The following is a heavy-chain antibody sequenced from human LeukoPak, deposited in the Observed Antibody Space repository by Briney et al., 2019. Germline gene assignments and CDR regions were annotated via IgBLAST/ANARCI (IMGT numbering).Heavy chain of an antibody. CDR3: AWELTKRYDS. CDR1: GFTFSSHA. D-gene: IGHD5-24*01. J-gene: IGHJ4*02. Sequence: GGSLRLSCAASGFTFSSHAKHWVRQAPGQGLKWVAVISHDGGYQDYADSVKGRFTISRDNPRNTLYLQMNSLRSEDTAVYYCAWELTKRYDSWGQGTLVTVSS. CDR2: ISHDGGYQ. V-gene: IGHV3-30-3*01.